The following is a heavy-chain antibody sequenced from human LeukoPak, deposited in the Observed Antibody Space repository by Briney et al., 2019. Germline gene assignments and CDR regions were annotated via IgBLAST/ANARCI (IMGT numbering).Heavy chain of an antibody. CDR1: GGSNSSYY. Sequence: SETLSLTCTVSGGSNSSYYWSWIRQPPGKGLEWIGYIYYSGSTNYNPSLKSRVTISIDTSKKQFSLKVSSVTAADTAVYYCARGAGWYNYWGQGTLVTVSS. D-gene: IGHD6-19*01. V-gene: IGHV4-59*01. J-gene: IGHJ4*02. CDR3: ARGAGWYNY. CDR2: IYYSGST.